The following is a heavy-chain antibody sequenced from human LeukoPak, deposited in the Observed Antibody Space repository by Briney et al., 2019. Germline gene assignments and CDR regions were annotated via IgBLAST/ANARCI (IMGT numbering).Heavy chain of an antibody. D-gene: IGHD6-25*01. Sequence: GESLKVSCKGSGYSFTSYWIGWVRQMPGKGLEWMGIIYPGDSDTRYSPSFQGQVTISADKSSSTAYLQWSSLKASDTAMYYCARHAIAADWWTDQDKWYFDLWGRGTLVTVSS. V-gene: IGHV5-51*01. J-gene: IGHJ2*01. CDR2: IYPGDSDT. CDR3: ARHAIAADWWTDQDKWYFDL. CDR1: GYSFTSYW.